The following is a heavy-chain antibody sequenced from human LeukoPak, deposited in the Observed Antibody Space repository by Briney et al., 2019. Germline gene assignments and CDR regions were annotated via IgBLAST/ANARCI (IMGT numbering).Heavy chain of an antibody. CDR2: INPNSGGT. CDR3: ARAGDYYGSGSSNDAFDI. CDR1: GYTFTGYY. Sequence: ASVKVSCKASGYTFTGYYMHWVRQAPGQGLEWMGWINPNSGGTNYAQKFQGWVTMTRDTSISTAYMELSRLRSDDTAVYYCARAGDYYGSGSSNDAFDIWGQGTMVTVSS. J-gene: IGHJ3*02. D-gene: IGHD3-10*01. V-gene: IGHV1-2*04.